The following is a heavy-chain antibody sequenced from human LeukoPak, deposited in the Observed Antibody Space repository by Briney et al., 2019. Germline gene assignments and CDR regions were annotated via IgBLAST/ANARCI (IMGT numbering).Heavy chain of an antibody. Sequence: PGGSLRLSCAASGFTFNTYWMHWVRQAPGKGLVWVSPINPDGTVTTYADSVKGRFTISRDNAKNTLYLQMNSLEAEDTAVYYCVRDSPSGFFDLWGRGTLVTVSS. D-gene: IGHD6-19*01. CDR1: GFTFNTYW. CDR2: INPDGTVT. J-gene: IGHJ2*01. CDR3: VRDSPSGFFDL. V-gene: IGHV3-74*01.